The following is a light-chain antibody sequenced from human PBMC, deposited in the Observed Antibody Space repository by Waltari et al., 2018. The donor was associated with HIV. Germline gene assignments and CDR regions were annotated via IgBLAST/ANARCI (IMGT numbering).Light chain of an antibody. V-gene: IGKV3-20*01. J-gene: IGKJ1*01. CDR1: QSVSSSY. Sequence: EIVLTQSPGPLSLSPGERATLPCRASQSVSSSYLAWYQQKPGQAPRLLIYGASSRATGIPDRFSGSGSGTDFTLTISRLEPEDFAVYYCQQYGSSPPVTFGQGTKVEIK. CDR3: QQYGSSPPVT. CDR2: GAS.